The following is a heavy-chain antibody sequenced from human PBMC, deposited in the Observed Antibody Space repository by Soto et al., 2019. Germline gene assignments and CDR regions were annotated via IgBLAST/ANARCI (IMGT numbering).Heavy chain of an antibody. J-gene: IGHJ4*02. CDR2: ISGTAGNT. V-gene: IGHV3-23*01. D-gene: IGHD1-7*01. CDR1: GFTFTSCA. Sequence: GGSLRLSCAASGFTFTSCAMSWVRQAPGKGLEWVSAISGTAGNTYHADSVKGRFTISRDISKNTLYLQMNSLRAADTAVYYCAKGDWDYIAGHFDYWGQGTLVTVSS. CDR3: AKGDWDYIAGHFDY.